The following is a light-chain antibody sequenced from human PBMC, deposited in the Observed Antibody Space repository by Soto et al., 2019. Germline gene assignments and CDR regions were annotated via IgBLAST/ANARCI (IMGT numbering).Light chain of an antibody. Sequence: IQLTQSPSSLSASVGDRVTISGRASQGIANFLAWYQQKPGKAPKLLIYGASPLQSWVPSRFSGSGSGTAFTLTISSLQPEDFATYYCQQLNSFPIPFGPGTKVYI. J-gene: IGKJ3*01. V-gene: IGKV1-9*01. CDR1: QGIANF. CDR2: GAS. CDR3: QQLNSFPIP.